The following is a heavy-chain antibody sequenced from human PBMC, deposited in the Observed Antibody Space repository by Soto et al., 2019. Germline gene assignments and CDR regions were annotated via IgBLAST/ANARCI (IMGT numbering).Heavy chain of an antibody. J-gene: IGHJ6*03. V-gene: IGHV3-64*01. CDR1: GFTFSSYA. Sequence: GGSLRLSCAASGFTFSSYAMHWVRQAPGKGLEYVSAISSNGGSTYYANSVKGRFTISRDNSKNTLYLQMGSLRAEDMAVYYCARGGYGSRWPNVYMDVWGKGTTVTVSS. D-gene: IGHD6-13*01. CDR2: ISSNGGST. CDR3: ARGGYGSRWPNVYMDV.